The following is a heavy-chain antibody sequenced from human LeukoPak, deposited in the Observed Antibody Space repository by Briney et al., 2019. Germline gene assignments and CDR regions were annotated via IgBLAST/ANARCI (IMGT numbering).Heavy chain of an antibody. CDR3: ARSRGYSYEPCDL. CDR1: GGSMSSDNW. D-gene: IGHD5-18*01. V-gene: IGHV4-4*02. J-gene: IGHJ5*02. Sequence: SETLSLTCAVSGGSMSSDNWWSRVRQPPGKGLEWIGEIYRSGSPNYNPSLKSRVTMSVDKSKNQFSLKLTSVIAADTAVYYCARSRGYSYEPCDLCGQGTLVTVSS. CDR2: IYRSGSP.